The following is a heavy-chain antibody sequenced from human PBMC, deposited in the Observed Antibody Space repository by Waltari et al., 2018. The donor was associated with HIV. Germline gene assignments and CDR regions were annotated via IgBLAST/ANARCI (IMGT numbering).Heavy chain of an antibody. CDR2: IYPCDSDT. CDR1: GYSFTNYW. D-gene: IGHD4-4*01. V-gene: IGHV5-51*03. CDR3: ARLSTVTTTAFDI. J-gene: IGHJ3*02. Sequence: EVQLVQSGAEVKKPGESLKISCKGSGYSFTNYWIGWVRQMPGKGLEWMGIIYPCDSDTRDGPAFQGQVTISADKSISTAYLQWISLKASDTAMYYCARLSTVTTTAFDIWGQGTMVTVSS.